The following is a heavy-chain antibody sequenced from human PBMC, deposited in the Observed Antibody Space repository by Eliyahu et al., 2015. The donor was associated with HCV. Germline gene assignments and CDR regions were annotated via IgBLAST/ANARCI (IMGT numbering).Heavy chain of an antibody. V-gene: IGHV5-51*01. D-gene: IGHD3-22*01. Sequence: EVQLVQSGAEVKKPGESLKIACKGSGYSITGYWHGWVRQMPGKGLEWMGIIYPGDSDTRYSPSFQGQVTMSADKSISTAYLQWSSLKASDTAVYYCARTRGSYSETSGLTIYYFDYWGQGTLVTVAS. CDR2: IYPGDSDT. J-gene: IGHJ4*02. CDR1: GYSITGYW. CDR3: ARTRGSYSETSGLTIYYFDY.